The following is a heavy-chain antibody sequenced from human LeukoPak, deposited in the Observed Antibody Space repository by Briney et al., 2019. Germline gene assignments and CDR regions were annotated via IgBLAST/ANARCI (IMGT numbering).Heavy chain of an antibody. D-gene: IGHD1-26*01. CDR1: GFTFSSYG. CDR2: ISGSGGGT. V-gene: IGHV3-23*01. CDR3: AKAGSIRFDY. Sequence: GGSLRLSCAASGFTFSSYGISWVRQAPGKGLEWVSAISGSGGGTYYADSVKGRFTISRDNSQNTLYLQMNSLRAEDTAVYYCAKAGSIRFDYWGQGTLVTVSS. J-gene: IGHJ4*02.